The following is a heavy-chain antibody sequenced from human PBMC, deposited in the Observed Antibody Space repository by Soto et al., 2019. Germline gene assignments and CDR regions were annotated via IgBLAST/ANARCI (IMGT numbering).Heavy chain of an antibody. Sequence: QVQLVQSGAEVKKPGSSVKVSCKASGGTFSSYAISWVRQAPGQGLEWMGGIIPIFGTANYAQKFQGRVTITADESTSTAYMELSSLRSEDTVVYYCARDGITGTTTYYYYGMDVWGQGTTVTVSS. D-gene: IGHD1-7*01. CDR3: ARDGITGTTTYYYYGMDV. V-gene: IGHV1-69*12. CDR1: GGTFSSYA. J-gene: IGHJ6*02. CDR2: IIPIFGTA.